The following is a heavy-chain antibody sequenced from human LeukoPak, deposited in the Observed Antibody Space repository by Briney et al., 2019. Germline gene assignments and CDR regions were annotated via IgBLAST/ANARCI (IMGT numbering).Heavy chain of an antibody. V-gene: IGHV3-30*18. J-gene: IGHJ6*03. Sequence: GGSLRLSCAASGFTFSSYGMHWVRQAPGKGREGVAVSYDGSNINYADSVKGRFTISRDNSKNTLYLQMNSLRAEDTAVYYCAKDQYFVTGYYSHMDVWGKGTTVTISS. CDR2: SYDGSNI. CDR1: GFTFSSYG. CDR3: AKDQYFVTGYYSHMDV. D-gene: IGHD2-21*02.